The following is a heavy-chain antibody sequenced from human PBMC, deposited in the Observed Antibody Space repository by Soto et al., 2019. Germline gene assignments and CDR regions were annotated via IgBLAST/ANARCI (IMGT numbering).Heavy chain of an antibody. Sequence: PGESLKISCKGSGYSSASYWIGWVRQMPGKGLEWMGIIYPGDSDTRYSPSFQGQVTISADKSISTAYLQWSSLKASDTAMYYCARLEMATIGRHAFDIWGQGTMVTVSS. CDR3: ARLEMATIGRHAFDI. CDR2: IYPGDSDT. D-gene: IGHD5-12*01. V-gene: IGHV5-51*01. CDR1: GYSSASYW. J-gene: IGHJ3*02.